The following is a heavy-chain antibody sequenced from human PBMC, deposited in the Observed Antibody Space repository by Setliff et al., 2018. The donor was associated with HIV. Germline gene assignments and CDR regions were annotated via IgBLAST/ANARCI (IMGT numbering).Heavy chain of an antibody. CDR1: GGSISSSSYY. J-gene: IGHJ4*02. CDR2: IYYSGST. CDR3: ARVRRRDGYNFDY. V-gene: IGHV4-39*07. D-gene: IGHD5-12*01. Sequence: PSETLSLTCTVSGGSISSSSYYWGWIRQPPGKGLEWIGTIYYSGSTYSNPSLKSRVTMSVDTSKNQFSLKLSSVTAADTAVYYCARVRRRDGYNFDYWGQGTLVTVSS.